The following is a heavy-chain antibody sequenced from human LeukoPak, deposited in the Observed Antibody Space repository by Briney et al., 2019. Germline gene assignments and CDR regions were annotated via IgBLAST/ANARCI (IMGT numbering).Heavy chain of an antibody. Sequence: GGSLTLSCAASGFTFSSYEMNWVRQAPGKGLEWVSYISSSGSTIYYADSVKGRFTISRNNAKNTLYLQMDRLRPEDKAVDYCARDHSGYCPPRDYWGQGTLVTVSS. CDR3: ARDHSGYCPPRDY. D-gene: IGHD5-12*01. J-gene: IGHJ4*02. CDR2: ISSSGSTI. CDR1: GFTFSSYE. V-gene: IGHV3-48*03.